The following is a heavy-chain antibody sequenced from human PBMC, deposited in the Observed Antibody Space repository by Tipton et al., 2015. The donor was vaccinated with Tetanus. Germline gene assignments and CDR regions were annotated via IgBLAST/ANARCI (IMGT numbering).Heavy chain of an antibody. J-gene: IGHJ6*02. CDR2: ITSSSSTI. CDR3: AKSVGSTGLYGMDV. Sequence: SLRLSCAASGFTFSSYNMNWVRQAPGKGLEWVSYITSSSSTIYYADSVKGRFTISRDNAKNSLYLQMNSLRDDDTAVYYCAKSVGSTGLYGMDVWGQGTTVTVSS. CDR1: GFTFSSYN. V-gene: IGHV3-48*02. D-gene: IGHD1-26*01.